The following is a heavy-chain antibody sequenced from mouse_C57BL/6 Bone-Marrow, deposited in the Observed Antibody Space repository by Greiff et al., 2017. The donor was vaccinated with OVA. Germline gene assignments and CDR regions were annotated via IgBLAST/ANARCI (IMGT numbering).Heavy chain of an antibody. J-gene: IGHJ3*01. CDR3: ARRGVTTKETWFAY. CDR2: ISSGGSYT. Sequence: VQLKESGGDLVKPGGSLKLSCAASGFTFSSYGMSWVRQTPDKRLEWVATISSGGSYTYYPDSVKGRFTISRDNAKNTLYLQMSSLKSEDTAMYYGARRGVTTKETWFAYWGQGTLVTVSA. D-gene: IGHD2-2*01. V-gene: IGHV5-6*01. CDR1: GFTFSSYG.